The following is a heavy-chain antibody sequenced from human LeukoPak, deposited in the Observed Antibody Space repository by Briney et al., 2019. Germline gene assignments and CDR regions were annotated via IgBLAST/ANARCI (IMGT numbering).Heavy chain of an antibody. D-gene: IGHD3-22*01. CDR3: AKDLPEIIVEYYFDY. CDR2: ISYDGSNK. Sequence: GGSLRLSCAASGFTFSSYGMHRVRQAPGKGLEWVAVISYDGSNKYYADSVKGRFTISRDNSKNTLYPQMNSLRAEDTAVYYCAKDLPEIIVEYYFDYWGQGTLVTVSS. CDR1: GFTFSSYG. V-gene: IGHV3-30*18. J-gene: IGHJ4*02.